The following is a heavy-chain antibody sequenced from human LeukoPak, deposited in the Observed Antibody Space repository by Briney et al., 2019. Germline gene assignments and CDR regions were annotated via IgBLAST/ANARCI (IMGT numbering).Heavy chain of an antibody. D-gene: IGHD3-9*01. CDR2: ISAYNGNT. J-gene: IGHJ6*03. V-gene: IGHV1-18*04. CDR1: GYTFTSYY. Sequence: ASVKVSCKASGYTFTSYYMHWVRQAPGQGLEWMGWISAYNGNTNYAQKLQGRVTMTTDTSTSTAYMELRSLRSDDTAVYYCARTEGGYFDWLLYGDYYYYYMDVWGKGTTVTISS. CDR3: ARTEGGYFDWLLYGDYYYYYMDV.